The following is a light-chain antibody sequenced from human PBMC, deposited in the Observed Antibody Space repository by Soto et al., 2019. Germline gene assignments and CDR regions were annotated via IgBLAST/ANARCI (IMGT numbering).Light chain of an antibody. V-gene: IGKV4-1*01. CDR2: WAS. CDR1: QSVLYSSINKDY. J-gene: IGKJ2*01. CDR3: QQYYSTPMYT. Sequence: DIVMTQSPDSLAVSLGERATINCKSSQSVLYSSINKDYLAWYQQKPGQPPRLLIYWASTRESGVPDRFSGSGSGTDFTLTISSLQAEDVAVSYCQQYYSTPMYTFGQGTRLEIK.